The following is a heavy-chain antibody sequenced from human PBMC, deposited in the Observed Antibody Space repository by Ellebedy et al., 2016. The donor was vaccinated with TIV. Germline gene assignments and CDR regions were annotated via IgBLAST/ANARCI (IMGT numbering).Heavy chain of an antibody. CDR1: GYTFTSYG. CDR3: ARETLLDPTGKRYYYGMDV. Sequence: ASVKVSXXASGYTFTSYGISWVRQAPGQGLEWMGWISAYNGNTNYAQKFQGWVTMTRDTSISTAYMELSRLRSDDTAVYYCARETLLDPTGKRYYYGMDVWGQGTTVTVSS. CDR2: ISAYNGNT. J-gene: IGHJ6*02. V-gene: IGHV1-18*01. D-gene: IGHD1-14*01.